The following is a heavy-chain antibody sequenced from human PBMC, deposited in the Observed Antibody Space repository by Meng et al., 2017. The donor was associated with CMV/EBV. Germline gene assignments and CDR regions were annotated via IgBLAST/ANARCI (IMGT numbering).Heavy chain of an antibody. CDR2: ISPNSGDT. V-gene: IGHV1-2*02. CDR3: ARDGRSFAATY. CDR1: GYIFTGYD. D-gene: IGHD3-16*01. J-gene: IGHJ4*02. Sequence: ASVKVSCKASGYIFTGYDMDWVRQAPGQGLEYMGWISPNSGDTNYAQKFRGRVTMTRDTSISTAYMELRGLRPDDTAVYFCARDGRSFAATYWGQGTLVTVSS.